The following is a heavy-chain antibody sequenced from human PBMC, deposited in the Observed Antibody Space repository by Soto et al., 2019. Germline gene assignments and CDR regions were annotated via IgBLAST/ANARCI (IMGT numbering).Heavy chain of an antibody. Sequence: QVQLVESGGGVVQPGKSLRLSCAASGFTFSSYGMHWVRQAPGKGLEWVALISYDATNKHYVDSVKGRFTFSRDNSKNTLYMQVNSLRAEDTAVYFCARVHYGRQWGAVDIWCQGTMVTVSS. V-gene: IGHV3-30*03. CDR2: ISYDATNK. CDR1: GFTFSSYG. D-gene: IGHD6-19*01. J-gene: IGHJ3*02. CDR3: ARVHYGRQWGAVDI.